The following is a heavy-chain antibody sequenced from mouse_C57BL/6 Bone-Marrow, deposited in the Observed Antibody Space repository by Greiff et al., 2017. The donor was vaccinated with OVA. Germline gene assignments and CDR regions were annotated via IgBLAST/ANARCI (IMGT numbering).Heavy chain of an antibody. CDR1: GYAFTNYL. CDR2: INPGSGGT. V-gene: IGHV1-54*01. D-gene: IGHD2-2*01. Sequence: QVQLKESGAELVRPGTSVKVSCKASGYAFTNYLIEWVKQRPGQGLEWIGVINPGSGGTNYNEKFKGKATLTADKSSSTAYMQLSSLTSEDSAVYFCARRGWLRRGFAYWGQGTLGTVSA. CDR3: ARRGWLRRGFAY. J-gene: IGHJ3*01.